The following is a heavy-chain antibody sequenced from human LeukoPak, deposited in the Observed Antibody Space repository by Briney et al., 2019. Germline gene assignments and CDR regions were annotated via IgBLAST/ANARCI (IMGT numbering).Heavy chain of an antibody. D-gene: IGHD6-6*01. J-gene: IGHJ4*02. CDR2: ISGSGGST. CDR1: GFTFSSYA. V-gene: IGHV3-23*01. Sequence: GGSLRLSCAASGFTFSSYAMSWVRQAPGKGLEWVSAISGSGGSTYYADSVKGRFTISRDNSKNTLYLQMNSLRAEDTAVYYCAKDRDGLAARPGIRPIYYFDYWGQGTLVTVSS. CDR3: AKDRDGLAARPGIRPIYYFDY.